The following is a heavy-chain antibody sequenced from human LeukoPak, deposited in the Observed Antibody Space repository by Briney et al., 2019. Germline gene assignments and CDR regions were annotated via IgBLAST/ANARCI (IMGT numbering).Heavy chain of an antibody. D-gene: IGHD3-3*01. Sequence: ASVKVSCKASGYTFTNYYMHWVRQAPGQGLEWMGIFNPSGGSTTSAQKFQGRVTMTRDTSTSTVYMELSSLRSEDTAVYYCARIYSTWFDSWGQGTLVTVSP. CDR3: ARIYSTWFDS. V-gene: IGHV1-46*01. CDR1: GYTFTNYY. J-gene: IGHJ5*01. CDR2: FNPSGGST.